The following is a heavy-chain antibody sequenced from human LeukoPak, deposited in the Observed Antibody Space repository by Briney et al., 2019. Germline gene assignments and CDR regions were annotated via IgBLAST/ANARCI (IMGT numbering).Heavy chain of an antibody. CDR1: GYTFTGYY. J-gene: IGHJ6*02. CDR2: INPNSGGT. V-gene: IGHV1-2*02. Sequence: ASVTVSCKASGYTFTGYYMHWVRQAPGQGLEWMGWINPNSGGTNYAQKFQGRVTMTRDTSISTAYMELSRLRSDDTAVYYCARSSDRITMVRGVTLYYYYYGMDVWGQGTTVTVSS. CDR3: ARSSDRITMVRGVTLYYYYYGMDV. D-gene: IGHD3-10*01.